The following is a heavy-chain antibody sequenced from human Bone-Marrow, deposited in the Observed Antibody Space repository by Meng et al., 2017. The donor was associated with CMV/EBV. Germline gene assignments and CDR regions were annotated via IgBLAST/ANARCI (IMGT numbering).Heavy chain of an antibody. J-gene: IGHJ4*02. V-gene: IGHV1-2*02. CDR2: INPNSGGT. CDR1: GYTFTGYY. D-gene: IGHD1-26*01. CDR3: ARSLNHYAARGSGSYYAY. Sequence: ASVKVFCKASGYTFTGYYMHWVRQAPGQGLEWMGWINPNSGGTNYAQKFQGRVTMTRDTSISTAYMELSRLRSDDTAVYYCARSLNHYAARGSGSYYAYWGPGKLVNVSS.